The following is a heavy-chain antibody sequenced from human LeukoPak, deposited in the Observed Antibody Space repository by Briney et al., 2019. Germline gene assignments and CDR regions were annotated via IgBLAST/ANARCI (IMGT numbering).Heavy chain of an antibody. CDR1: GFTFSDYY. CDR2: ISSSSSYT. D-gene: IGHD2-15*01. Sequence: PGGSLRLSCAASGFTFSDYYMSWIRQAPGKGLEWVSYISSSSSYTNYADSVKGRFTISRDNSKNTLYLQMNSLRAEDTAVYYCASCSGGSCYSGGRYWGQGTLVTVSS. J-gene: IGHJ4*02. CDR3: ASCSGGSCYSGGRY. V-gene: IGHV3-11*03.